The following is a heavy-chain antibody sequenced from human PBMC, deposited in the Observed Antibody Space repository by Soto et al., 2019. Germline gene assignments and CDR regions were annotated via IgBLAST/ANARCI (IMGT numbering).Heavy chain of an antibody. Sequence: GESLKIYCKGSGYTFATHRIAWVRQMPGKGLEWMGVIYPGDSDTRYSPSFQGQVTISADNSLSTAYLQWSSLKASDTAIYFCARLELTGLDNWGQGTPVTVSS. CDR1: GYTFATHR. V-gene: IGHV5-51*01. D-gene: IGHD3-9*01. J-gene: IGHJ4*02. CDR2: IYPGDSDT. CDR3: ARLELTGLDN.